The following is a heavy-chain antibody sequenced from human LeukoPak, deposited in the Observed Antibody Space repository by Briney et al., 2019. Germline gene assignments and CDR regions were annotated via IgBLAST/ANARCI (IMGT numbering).Heavy chain of an antibody. Sequence: GESLKISCKGSGYSFTSYWIGWVRQMPGKGLEWMGIIYPGDSDTRYSLSFQGQVTISADKSISTAYLQWSSLKASDTAMYYCARSDNTVWFGESYAFDIWGQGTMVTVSS. CDR3: ARSDNTVWFGESYAFDI. CDR1: GYSFTSYW. J-gene: IGHJ3*02. D-gene: IGHD3-10*01. V-gene: IGHV5-51*01. CDR2: IYPGDSDT.